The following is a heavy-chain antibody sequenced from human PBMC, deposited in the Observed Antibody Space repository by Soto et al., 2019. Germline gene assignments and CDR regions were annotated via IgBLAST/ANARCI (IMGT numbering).Heavy chain of an antibody. V-gene: IGHV4-39*07. D-gene: IGHD2-8*02. J-gene: IGHJ3*02. CDR1: GASISSSPYY. CDR3: ARARRSDGLCFRSNDAFEI. Sequence: PSETLSLTCTVSGASISSSPYYWGWIRQPPGKGLEWIGSIFYSGSTYYNPSLKSRVTIFVDTSTNQFSLGLGSVTAADTAMYYCARARRSDGLCFRSNDAFEIWGKGAMVTVSS. CDR2: IFYSGST.